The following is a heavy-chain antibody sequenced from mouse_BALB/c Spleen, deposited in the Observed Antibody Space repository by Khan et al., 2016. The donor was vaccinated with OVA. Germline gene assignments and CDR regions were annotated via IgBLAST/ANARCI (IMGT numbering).Heavy chain of an antibody. V-gene: IGHV2-9*02. Sequence: QMQLEESGPGLVAPSQRLSITCTVSGFSLTSYGVHWVRQPPGKGLEWLGVIWAGGSTNYNSALMSRLSISKDNSKSQVFLKMNRLQTDDTAMYYCARLEDKWGQGTTLTVSS. CDR1: GFSLTSYG. J-gene: IGHJ2*01. CDR3: ARLEDK. CDR2: IWAGGST.